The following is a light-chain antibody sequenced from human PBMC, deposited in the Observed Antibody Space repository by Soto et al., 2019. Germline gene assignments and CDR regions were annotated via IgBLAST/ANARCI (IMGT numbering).Light chain of an antibody. CDR3: SSYGGRNDRWV. V-gene: IGLV2-8*01. J-gene: IGLJ3*02. Sequence: QSALTQPPSASGSPGQSGTISCTGTSSDIGAYNYVSRYQQHPGKTPKLMIHEVSKRPSGVPDRFSGSKSGNTASLTVSGLQAEDEADYSCSSYGGRNDRWVFGGGIQLTVL. CDR1: SSDIGAYNY. CDR2: EVS.